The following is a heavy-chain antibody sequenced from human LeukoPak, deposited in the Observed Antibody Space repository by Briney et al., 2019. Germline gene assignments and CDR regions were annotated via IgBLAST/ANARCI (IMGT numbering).Heavy chain of an antibody. CDR3: ARDAYCGGDCYSVWYFDL. J-gene: IGHJ2*01. CDR2: ISGSGGST. Sequence: PGGSLRLSCAASGFTFSTYGMSWVRQAPGKGLEWVSAISGSGGSTYYADSVKGRFTISRDSAKNSLYLQMNSLRAEDTAVYYCARDAYCGGDCYSVWYFDLWGRGTLVTVSS. CDR1: GFTFSTYG. V-gene: IGHV3-23*01. D-gene: IGHD2-21*02.